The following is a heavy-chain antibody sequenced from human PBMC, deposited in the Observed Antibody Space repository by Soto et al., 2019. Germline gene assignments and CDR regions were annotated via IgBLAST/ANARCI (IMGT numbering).Heavy chain of an antibody. CDR1: GFTFSSYA. Sequence: TGGSLRLSCAASGFTFSSYAMSWVRQAPGKGLEWVSAISGSGGSTYYADSVKGRFTISRDNSKNTLYLQMNSLRAEDTAVYYCAKDKPEPKLWFGESNWFDPWGQGTLVTVSS. D-gene: IGHD3-10*01. V-gene: IGHV3-23*01. CDR3: AKDKPEPKLWFGESNWFDP. J-gene: IGHJ5*02. CDR2: ISGSGGST.